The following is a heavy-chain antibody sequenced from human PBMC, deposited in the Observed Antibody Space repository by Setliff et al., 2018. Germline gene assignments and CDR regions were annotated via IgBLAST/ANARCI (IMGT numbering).Heavy chain of an antibody. CDR2: IRNKFNSLAT. CDR1: GFAFVGVE. J-gene: IGHJ6*03. Sequence: GSLRLSCAASGFAFVGVEIHWVRQASGKGLEWVGRIRNKFNSLATQYGESFKGRFTISRDDSKNTAYLQMRSLKGEDTALYYCAKCGGDHCCPLFSYRYMDVWGKGTTVTVSS. D-gene: IGHD2-21*02. V-gene: IGHV3-73*01. CDR3: AKCGGDHCCPLFSYRYMDV.